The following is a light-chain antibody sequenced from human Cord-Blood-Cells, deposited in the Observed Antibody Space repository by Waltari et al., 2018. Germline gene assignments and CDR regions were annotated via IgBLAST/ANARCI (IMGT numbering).Light chain of an antibody. V-gene: IGLV2-11*01. CDR1: RSAVGGSNY. CDR2: AVS. J-gene: IGLJ3*02. CDR3: CSYAGSYTWV. Sequence: QSALSHPPPASGHPGQPVPLSCTGTRSAVGGSNYASWYQQHPGKAPKLMIYAVSKRPSGVPDRFSGSKSGNTASLTISGLQADDEADYYCCSYAGSYTWVFGGGTKLTVL.